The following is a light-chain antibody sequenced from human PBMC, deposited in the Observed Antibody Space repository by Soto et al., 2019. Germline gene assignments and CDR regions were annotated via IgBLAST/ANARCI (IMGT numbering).Light chain of an antibody. V-gene: IGKV3-15*01. CDR3: QQYDNWPWT. Sequence: ELVLTQSPGTLSLSPVERATLSCRSSQSVSNNYLAWYQQKPGQAPRLLIYGASRRATGFPARFSGSGSGTDFTLTISSLQSEEFAVYYCQQYDNWPWTFGQGTKVDIK. J-gene: IGKJ1*01. CDR1: QSVSNN. CDR2: GAS.